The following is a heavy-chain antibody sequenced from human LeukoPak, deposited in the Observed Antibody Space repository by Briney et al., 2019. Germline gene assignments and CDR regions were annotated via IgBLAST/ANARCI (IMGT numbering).Heavy chain of an antibody. Sequence: SETLSLTCTVSGGSTSSYYWSRIRQTPGKGLEWIGYIYYSGSTNYNPSLKSRVTISVDTSKNQFSLNLSSVTAADTAVYYCARDPIGSVWGQGTMVTVSS. CDR1: GGSTSSYY. D-gene: IGHD1-26*01. CDR2: IYYSGST. V-gene: IGHV4-59*12. J-gene: IGHJ3*01. CDR3: ARDPIGSV.